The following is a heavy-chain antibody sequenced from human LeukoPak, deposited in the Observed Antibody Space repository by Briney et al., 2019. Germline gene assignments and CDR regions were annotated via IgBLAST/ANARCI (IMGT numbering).Heavy chain of an antibody. CDR1: GGSISSSSYY. V-gene: IGHV4-39*01. J-gene: IGHJ5*02. Sequence: SETLSLTCTVSGGSISSSSYYWGWIRQPPGKGLEWIGSIYYSGSTYYNPSLKSRVTISVDTSKNQFSLKLSSVTTADTAVYYGARGESEAVAYYGFDPWGQGTLVTVSS. D-gene: IGHD6-19*01. CDR3: ARGESEAVAYYGFDP. CDR2: IYYSGST.